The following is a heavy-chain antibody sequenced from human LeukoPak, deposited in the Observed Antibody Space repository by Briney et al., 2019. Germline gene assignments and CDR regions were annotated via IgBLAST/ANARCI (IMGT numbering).Heavy chain of an antibody. D-gene: IGHD3-10*01. CDR3: ARDYYGSGSYLATHYYYYYGMDV. CDR1: GFTFSSYW. J-gene: IGHJ6*02. CDR2: IKQDGSER. V-gene: IGHV3-7*04. Sequence: PGGSLRLSCAASGFTFSSYWMSWVRQAPGKGLEWVANIKQDGSERYYVDSVKGRFTISRDNAKNSLYLQMNSLRAEDTAVYYCARDYYGSGSYLATHYYYYYGMDVWGQGTTVTVSS.